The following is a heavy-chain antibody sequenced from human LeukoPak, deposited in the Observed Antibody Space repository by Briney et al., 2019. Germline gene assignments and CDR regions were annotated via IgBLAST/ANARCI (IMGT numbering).Heavy chain of an antibody. CDR3: ARDHYDSSGYYYDNAFDI. J-gene: IGHJ3*02. Sequence: SETLSLTCTVSGGSISSGSYYWSWIRQPAGKGLEWIGRIYTSGSTNYNPSLKSRVTISVDTSKNQFSLKLSSVTAADTAVYYCARDHYDSSGYYYDNAFDIWGQGTMVTVSS. V-gene: IGHV4-61*02. CDR1: GGSISSGSYY. CDR2: IYTSGST. D-gene: IGHD3-22*01.